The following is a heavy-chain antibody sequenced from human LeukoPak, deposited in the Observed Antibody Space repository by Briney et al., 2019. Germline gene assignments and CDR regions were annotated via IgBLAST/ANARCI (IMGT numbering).Heavy chain of an antibody. J-gene: IGHJ4*02. CDR3: ARVIFLRERYYFDY. D-gene: IGHD1-1*01. V-gene: IGHV1-46*01. CDR2: INPSGGST. CDR1: GYTFTSYY. Sequence: GASVKVSCKASGYTFTSYYMHWVRQAPGQGLEWMGIINPSGGSTSYAQKFQGRVTITRNTSISTAYMELSSLRSEDTAVYYCARVIFLRERYYFDYWGQGTLVTVSS.